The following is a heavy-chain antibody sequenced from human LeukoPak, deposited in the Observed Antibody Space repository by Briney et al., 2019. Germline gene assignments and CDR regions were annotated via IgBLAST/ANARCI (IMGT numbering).Heavy chain of an antibody. Sequence: GGSLRLSCAASGFTFSDTWMHWVRQAPGKGLVWVSRIRSDGSDTRYAESVKGRFTISRDNAKNTLYLQMNSLRADDTAVYYCAREYYFYHRDGWAKEPGSPSP. CDR2: IRSDGSDT. J-gene: IGHJ6*03. V-gene: IGHV3-74*01. CDR1: GFTFSDTW. CDR3: AREYYFYHRDG.